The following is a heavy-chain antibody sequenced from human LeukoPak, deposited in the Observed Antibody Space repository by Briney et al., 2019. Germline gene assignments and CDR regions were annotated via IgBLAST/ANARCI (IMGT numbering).Heavy chain of an antibody. J-gene: IGHJ4*02. Sequence: SQTLSLTCTVSGGSISSGDYYWNWIRQHPEKSLEWIGYIFYSGSAYYNPSLKSRVTISVDTSKNQFSLKLSSVTAADTAVYYCARGSTLIRGFDYWGQGTLVTVSS. CDR1: GGSISSGDYY. D-gene: IGHD3-10*01. CDR3: ARGSTLIRGFDY. CDR2: IFYSGSA. V-gene: IGHV4-31*03.